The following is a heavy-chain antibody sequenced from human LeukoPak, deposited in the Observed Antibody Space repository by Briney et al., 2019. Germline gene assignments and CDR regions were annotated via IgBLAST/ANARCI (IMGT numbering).Heavy chain of an antibody. D-gene: IGHD2-15*01. CDR1: GGSFSGYY. J-gene: IGHJ4*02. CDR3: ARDGGGSLYFDY. Sequence: SETLSLTCGVSGGSFSGYYWNWIRQPPGKGLEWIGEINHSGSTNYNPSLKSRVTISVDTSKNQFSLKLSSVTAADTAVYYCARDGGGSLYFDYWGQGTLVTVSS. CDR2: INHSGST. V-gene: IGHV4-34*01.